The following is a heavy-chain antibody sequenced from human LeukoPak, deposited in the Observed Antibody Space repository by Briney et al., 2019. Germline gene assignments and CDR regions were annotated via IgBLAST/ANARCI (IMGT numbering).Heavy chain of an antibody. CDR2: IYYSGST. Sequence: SETLSLTCTVSGGSISSYYWSWIRQPPGKGLEWIGYIYYSGSTNYNPSLKSRFTISVDTSKNQFSLKLSSVTAADTAVYYCARGYDVRGYYYYYYMDVWGKGTTVTVSS. D-gene: IGHD1-1*01. J-gene: IGHJ6*03. V-gene: IGHV4-59*01. CDR3: ARGYDVRGYYYYYYMDV. CDR1: GGSISSYY.